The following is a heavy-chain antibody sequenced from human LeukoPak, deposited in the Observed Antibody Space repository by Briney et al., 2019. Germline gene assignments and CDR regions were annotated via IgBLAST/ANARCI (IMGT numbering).Heavy chain of an antibody. D-gene: IGHD6-19*01. Sequence: SETLSLTCTVSGGTLSSYYWNWIRQPPGKGLEWIGYIHDSGSTKYNPSPKSGVAISEDTSKNQFSLKLSAVTAPDTAVYYCARWYYSGWAFDYWGEGTLVTVSS. V-gene: IGHV4-59*01. CDR2: IHDSGST. CDR1: GGTLSSYY. J-gene: IGHJ4*02. CDR3: ARWYYSGWAFDY.